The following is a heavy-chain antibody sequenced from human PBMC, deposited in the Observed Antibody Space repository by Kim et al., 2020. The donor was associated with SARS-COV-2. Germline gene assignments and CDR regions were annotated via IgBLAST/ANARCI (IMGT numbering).Heavy chain of an antibody. D-gene: IGHD4-17*01. CDR3: ARDSQHGDLGYYYGMDV. Sequence: VKGRFTISRDNAKNSLSLQMNSLRAEDTAVYYCARDSQHGDLGYYYGMDVWGQGTTVTVSS. J-gene: IGHJ6*02. V-gene: IGHV3-21*01.